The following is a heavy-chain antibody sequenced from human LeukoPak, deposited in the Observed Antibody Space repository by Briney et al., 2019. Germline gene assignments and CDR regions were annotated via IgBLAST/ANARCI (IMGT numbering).Heavy chain of an antibody. Sequence: ASVKVSCKASGYTFTDYYMHWVRQAPGQGLEWMGWINPNSGGTNYAQKFQGRVTMTRDTSISTAYMELSRLRSDDTAVYYCARDKNLQLWFDYWGQGTLVTVSS. CDR2: INPNSGGT. V-gene: IGHV1-2*02. D-gene: IGHD5-18*01. CDR3: ARDKNLQLWFDY. J-gene: IGHJ4*02. CDR1: GYTFTDYY.